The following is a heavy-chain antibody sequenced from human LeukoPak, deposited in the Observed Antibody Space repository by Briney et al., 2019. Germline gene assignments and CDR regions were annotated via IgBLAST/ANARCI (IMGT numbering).Heavy chain of an antibody. J-gene: IGHJ6*04. CDR1: GFTFSSFE. CDR2: IQSTGTTI. CDR3: ARGGVGGDV. V-gene: IGHV3-48*03. Sequence: PGGSLRLSCAASGFTFSSFEMNWVRQAPGKGLEWVSYIQSTGTTIHYADSVKGRFTISRDNAKNSLYLQMNSLRAEDTAVYYCARGGVGGDVWGKGTTVTVSS. D-gene: IGHD3-10*01.